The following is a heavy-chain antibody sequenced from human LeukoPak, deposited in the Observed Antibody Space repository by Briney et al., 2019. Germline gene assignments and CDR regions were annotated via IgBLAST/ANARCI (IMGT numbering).Heavy chain of an antibody. V-gene: IGHV3-21*01. Sequence: GGSLRLSCAASGFTFSSYSMNWVRQAPGKGLEWVSSISSSSSYIYYVDSVKGRFTISRDNAKNSLYLQMNSLRAEDTAVYYCARVGIAAAVEDYWGQGTLVTVSS. CDR2: ISSSSSYI. D-gene: IGHD6-13*01. J-gene: IGHJ4*02. CDR3: ARVGIAAAVEDY. CDR1: GFTFSSYS.